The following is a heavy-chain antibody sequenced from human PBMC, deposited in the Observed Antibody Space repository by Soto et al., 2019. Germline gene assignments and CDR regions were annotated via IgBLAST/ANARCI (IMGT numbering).Heavy chain of an antibody. CDR3: AVAMYSYYDMEV. J-gene: IGHJ6*03. V-gene: IGHV1-18*01. CDR1: GYTFTTYG. CDR2: ISAYTGNT. D-gene: IGHD2-21*01. Sequence: QVQLAQSRAEVKKPGASVKVSCKTSGYTFTTYGFTWVRQAPGQGLEWMGWISAYTGNTNYAQEFQGRLTLSADTATSSAYMELRSLKSDDTAVYYCAVAMYSYYDMEVWGKGTTVTVSS.